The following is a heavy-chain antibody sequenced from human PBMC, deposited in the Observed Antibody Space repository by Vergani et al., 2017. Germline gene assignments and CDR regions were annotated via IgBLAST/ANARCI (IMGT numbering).Heavy chain of an antibody. CDR2: ISGSGGST. Sequence: EVQLLESGGGLVQPGGSLRLSCAASGFTFSSYAMSWVRQAPGKGLEWVSAISGSGGSTYYADSVKGRFTISRDNSKNTLYLQMNSLRAEDTALYYCAKADYYGSGSYSAYFDYWGQGTLVTVSS. V-gene: IGHV3-23*01. D-gene: IGHD3-10*01. J-gene: IGHJ4*02. CDR1: GFTFSSYA. CDR3: AKADYYGSGSYSAYFDY.